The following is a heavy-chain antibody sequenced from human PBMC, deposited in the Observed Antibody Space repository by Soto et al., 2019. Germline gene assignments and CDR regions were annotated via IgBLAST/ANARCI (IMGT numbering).Heavy chain of an antibody. CDR3: ARDPGAASFDF. CDR2: INTSNDNK. Sequence: GASVKVSCKASAYTFTNYGISWVRQAPGEGLEWVGWINTSNDNKLYAQKLQGRLTLTTDTSTSTAYMDLTTLRSDDTAVYFCARDPGAASFDFWAQGTLVTVSS. D-gene: IGHD2-15*01. J-gene: IGHJ4*02. V-gene: IGHV1-18*01. CDR1: AYTFTNYG.